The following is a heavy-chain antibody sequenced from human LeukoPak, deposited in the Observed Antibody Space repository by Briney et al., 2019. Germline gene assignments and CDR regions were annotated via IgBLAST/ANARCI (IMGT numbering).Heavy chain of an antibody. V-gene: IGHV3-66*02. CDR2: IYSGDST. J-gene: IGHJ4*02. CDR1: GFTVSSNY. D-gene: IGHD1-26*01. CDR3: AKSGSYYFYFDY. Sequence: PGGSLRLPCAASGFTVSSNYMSWVRQAPGKGLEWFSVIYSGDSTYYADSVKGRFTISRDNSKNTLYLQMNSLRAEDTAVYYYAKSGSYYFYFDYWGQGTLVTVSS.